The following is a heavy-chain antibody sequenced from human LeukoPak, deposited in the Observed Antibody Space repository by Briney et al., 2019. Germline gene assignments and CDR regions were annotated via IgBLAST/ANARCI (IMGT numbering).Heavy chain of an antibody. CDR2: IYTSGST. D-gene: IGHD6-13*01. J-gene: IGHJ4*02. CDR3: AREAAAGTFYFDY. CDR1: GDSISNYY. Sequence: SETLSLTCIVSGDSISNYYWSWIRQPAGKGLEWIGRIYTSGSTNYNPSLKSRVTMSVDTSKNQFSLKLTSVIAADTAVYYCAREAAAGTFYFDYWGQGTLVTVSS. V-gene: IGHV4-4*07.